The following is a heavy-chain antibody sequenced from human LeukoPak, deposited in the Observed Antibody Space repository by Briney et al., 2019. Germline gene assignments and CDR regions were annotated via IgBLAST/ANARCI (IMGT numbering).Heavy chain of an antibody. CDR3: ARHGYSGYYDILTGYYNQGASFDY. V-gene: IGHV4-59*01. J-gene: IGHJ4*02. CDR2: IYYSGST. Sequence: SETLSLTCTDSGGSISSYYWSWIRQPPGKGLEWIGSIYYSGSTNYNPSLKSRVTISVDTSKNQFSLKLSSVTAADTAVYYCARHGYSGYYDILTGYYNQGASFDYWGQGTLVTVSS. CDR1: GGSISSYY. D-gene: IGHD3-9*01.